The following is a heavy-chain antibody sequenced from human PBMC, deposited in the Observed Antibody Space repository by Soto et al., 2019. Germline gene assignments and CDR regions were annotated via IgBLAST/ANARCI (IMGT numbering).Heavy chain of an antibody. D-gene: IGHD6-19*01. J-gene: IGHJ3*02. CDR3: ARIAVAATGAFDI. CDR1: GFTFSSYS. Sequence: GVLSLSCAASGFTFSSYSMNWVRQAPGKGLEWVSSISSSSYIYYADSVKGRFTISRDNAKNSLYLQMNSLRAEDTAVYYCARIAVAATGAFDIWGQGTMVTVSS. V-gene: IGHV3-21*01. CDR2: ISSSSYI.